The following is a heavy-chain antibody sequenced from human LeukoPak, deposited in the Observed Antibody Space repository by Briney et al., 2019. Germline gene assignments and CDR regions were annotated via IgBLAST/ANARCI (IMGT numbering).Heavy chain of an antibody. CDR1: GYTFTGYY. D-gene: IGHD3-22*01. J-gene: IGHJ4*02. Sequence: ASMKVSCKASGYTFTGYYMHWVRQAPGQGLEWMGWINPNSGGTNYAQKFQGRVTMTRDTSISTAYMELSRLRSDDTAVYYCARSDYYDSSGYAGDYWGQGTLVTVSS. CDR2: INPNSGGT. CDR3: ARSDYYDSSGYAGDY. V-gene: IGHV1-2*02.